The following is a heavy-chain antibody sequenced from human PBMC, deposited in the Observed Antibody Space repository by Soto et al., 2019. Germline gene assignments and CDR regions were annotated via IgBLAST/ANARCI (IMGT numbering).Heavy chain of an antibody. Sequence: EVHLVESGGGLVQPGGSLRLSCAVSGLSVTTNLMTWVRQAPGMGLEWVSVIYTDGRVFYADSVKCRVTISRHNSINTVDLQMNTLRAEDTAVYYCAQIDFGCGSGGQGTLVAVSS. D-gene: IGHD4-17*01. CDR2: IYTDGRV. J-gene: IGHJ4*02. CDR3: AQIDFGCGS. V-gene: IGHV3-53*04. CDR1: GLSVTTNL.